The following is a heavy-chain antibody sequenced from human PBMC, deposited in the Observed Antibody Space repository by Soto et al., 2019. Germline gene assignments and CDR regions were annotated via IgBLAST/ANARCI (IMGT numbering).Heavy chain of an antibody. CDR1: GDSMSSYY. Sequence: SETLSLTCTVSGDSMSSYYWSWIRQPPGKGLEWIGYIYYSGSTTYSPSLRSRVTMSVDTSKNQFSLRLSSVTAADTAVYYCARAKSNYQTFDHWGQGSQVTVSS. V-gene: IGHV4-59*01. J-gene: IGHJ4*02. CDR2: IYYSGST. D-gene: IGHD4-4*01. CDR3: ARAKSNYQTFDH.